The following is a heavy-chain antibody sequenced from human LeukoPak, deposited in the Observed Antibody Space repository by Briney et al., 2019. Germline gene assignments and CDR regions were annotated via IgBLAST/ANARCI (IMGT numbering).Heavy chain of an antibody. CDR1: GYSFTNYW. Sequence: GESLKISCKGSGYSFTNYWIGLVRQMPGKGQGWMGIIYPGDSDTRYSPSIQGQVTISADKSISTAYLQWSSLKASDTAMYYCASSMVRGVITFDFWGQGTLVTVSS. CDR2: IYPGDSDT. J-gene: IGHJ4*02. D-gene: IGHD3-10*01. CDR3: ASSMVRGVITFDF. V-gene: IGHV5-51*01.